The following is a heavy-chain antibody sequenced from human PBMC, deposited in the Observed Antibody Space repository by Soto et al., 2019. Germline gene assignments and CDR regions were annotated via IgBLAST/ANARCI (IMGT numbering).Heavy chain of an antibody. CDR3: AKGNPYCSSNSCSPAVFDY. V-gene: IGHV1-69*13. D-gene: IGHD2-2*01. CDR2: IIPIFGTA. Sequence: ASVEVSCKXSGGTFSSYAISWVRQAPGQGLEWMGGIIPIFGTANYAQKFQGRVTITADESTSTAYMELSSLRSEDTAVYYCAKGNPYCSSNSCSPAVFDYWGQGTLVTVSS. J-gene: IGHJ4*02. CDR1: GGTFSSYA.